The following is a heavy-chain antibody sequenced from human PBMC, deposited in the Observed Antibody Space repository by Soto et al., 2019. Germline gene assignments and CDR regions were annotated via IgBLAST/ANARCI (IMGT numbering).Heavy chain of an antibody. J-gene: IGHJ4*02. CDR1: GYTFTSYD. V-gene: IGHV1-8*01. D-gene: IGHD3-16*01. Sequence: QVQLVQSGAEVKKPGASVKVSCKASGYTFTSYDINWVRQATGQGLEWMGWMNPNSGNTGYAQKFQGRDTMTRNTSISTAYMELSSLRSEHTAVYYCERAWGLRYYAFDFWGQGTLVTVSS. CDR3: ERAWGLRYYAFDF. CDR2: MNPNSGNT.